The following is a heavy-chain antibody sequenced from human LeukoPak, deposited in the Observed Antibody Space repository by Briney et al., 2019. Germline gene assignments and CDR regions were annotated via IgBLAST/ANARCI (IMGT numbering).Heavy chain of an antibody. D-gene: IGHD3-22*01. CDR2: IKPDGSED. J-gene: IGHJ4*02. CDR3: TRGDSASKIDY. Sequence: GGSLRLSCAGSEFTFSSYWMSWVRQAPGKGLEWVAYIKPDGSEDYYVDSVKGRFTISRDNAESSLYLQMNSLGVEDTAVYYCTRGDSASKIDYWGQGTLVTVSS. CDR1: EFTFSSYW. V-gene: IGHV3-7*01.